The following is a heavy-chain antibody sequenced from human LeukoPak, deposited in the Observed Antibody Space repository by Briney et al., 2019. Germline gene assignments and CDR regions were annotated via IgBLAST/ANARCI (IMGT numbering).Heavy chain of an antibody. CDR2: IYHSGST. D-gene: IGHD6-13*01. CDR3: ARTQYSSSRLDY. Sequence: SETLSLTCAVYGYSISSGYYWGWIRQPPGKGLEWIGSIYHSGSTFYNPSLKSRVTISVDTSKNQFSLKLTSVTAADTAVYYCARTQYSSSRLDYWGQGTLVTVSS. J-gene: IGHJ4*02. V-gene: IGHV4-38-2*01. CDR1: GYSISSGYY.